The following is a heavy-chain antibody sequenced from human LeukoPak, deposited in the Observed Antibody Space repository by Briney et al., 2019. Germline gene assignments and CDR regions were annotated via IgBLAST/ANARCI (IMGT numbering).Heavy chain of an antibody. J-gene: IGHJ4*02. CDR3: AKEGYDSSGYYWHYFDY. D-gene: IGHD3-22*01. V-gene: IGHV3-30*18. CDR2: ISYDGSNK. CDR1: GFTFSSYG. Sequence: GGSLRLSCAASGFTFSSYGMHWVRQAPGKGLEWVAVISYDGSNKYYADSVKGRFTISRDNSKNTLYLQMNSLRAEDTAVYYCAKEGYDSSGYYWHYFDYWGQGTLVTVSS.